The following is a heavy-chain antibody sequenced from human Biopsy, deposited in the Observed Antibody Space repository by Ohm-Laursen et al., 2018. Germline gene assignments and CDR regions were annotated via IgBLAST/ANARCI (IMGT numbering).Heavy chain of an antibody. CDR2: MSPNTGNT. Sequence: SSVKVSCKASGYTFTSHDINWVRQATGQGLEWMGWMSPNTGNTVYAQRFQDRVTMTSDTSAGTAYMELTSLTSDDTAVYFCARWETTLGRSLDSWGQGTLVAVSS. CDR3: ARWETTLGRSLDS. CDR1: GYTFTSHD. J-gene: IGHJ4*02. D-gene: IGHD1-26*01. V-gene: IGHV1-8*01.